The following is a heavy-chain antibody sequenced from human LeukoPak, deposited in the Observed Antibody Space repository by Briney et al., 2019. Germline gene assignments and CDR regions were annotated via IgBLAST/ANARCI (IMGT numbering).Heavy chain of an antibody. CDR3: AKDLGYYGSGSYLGSIFDY. CDR2: ISYDGSNK. J-gene: IGHJ4*02. V-gene: IGHV3-30*18. Sequence: GGSLRLSCAASGFTFDDYAMHWVRQAPGKGLEWVAVISYDGSNKYYADSVKGRFTISRDNSKNTLYLQMNSLRAEDTAVYYCAKDLGYYGSGSYLGSIFDYWGQGTLVTVSS. CDR1: GFTFDDYA. D-gene: IGHD3-10*01.